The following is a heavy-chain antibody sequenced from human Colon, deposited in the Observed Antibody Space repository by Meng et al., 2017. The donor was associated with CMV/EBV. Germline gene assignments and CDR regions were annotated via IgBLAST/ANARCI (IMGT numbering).Heavy chain of an antibody. Sequence: GGSLRLSCAVSGFTVSGNYMAWVRQAPGKGLVWVSRINSDGSTTNYADSVKGRFTISRDNAKNTLYLQMNSLRAEDTAVYYCAREQRGYCTSTSCPSRWFDPWGQGTLVTVSS. D-gene: IGHD2-2*01. CDR2: INSDGSTT. J-gene: IGHJ5*02. CDR3: AREQRGYCTSTSCPSRWFDP. V-gene: IGHV3-74*01. CDR1: GFTVSGNY.